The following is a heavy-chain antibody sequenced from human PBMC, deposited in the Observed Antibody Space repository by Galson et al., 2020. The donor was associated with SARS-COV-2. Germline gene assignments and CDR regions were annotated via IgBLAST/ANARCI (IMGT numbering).Heavy chain of an antibody. V-gene: IGHV3-30*19. Sequence: TGGSLRLSCAASDFAFRNFAMHWVRQAPGKGLEWVAVISYDGSNKYYADSVKGRFIISRDNSKNTLYLQMNSLRAEDTAVYYCARDLIAVAGYGMDVWGQGTTVTVSS. J-gene: IGHJ6*02. CDR3: ARDLIAVAGYGMDV. CDR2: ISYDGSNK. D-gene: IGHD6-19*01. CDR1: DFAFRNFA.